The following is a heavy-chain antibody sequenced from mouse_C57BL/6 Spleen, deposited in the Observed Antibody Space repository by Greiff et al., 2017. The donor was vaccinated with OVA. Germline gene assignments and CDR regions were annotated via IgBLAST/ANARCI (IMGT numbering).Heavy chain of an antibody. D-gene: IGHD3-2*02. Sequence: VKLQQSGAELVRPGTSVKVSCKASGYAFTNYLIEWVKQRPGQGLEWIGVINPGSGGTNYNEKFKGKATLTADKSSSTAYMQLSSLTSEDSAVYFCARSGQLRVYYFDYWGQGTTLTVSS. J-gene: IGHJ2*01. CDR3: ARSGQLRVYYFDY. V-gene: IGHV1-54*01. CDR1: GYAFTNYL. CDR2: INPGSGGT.